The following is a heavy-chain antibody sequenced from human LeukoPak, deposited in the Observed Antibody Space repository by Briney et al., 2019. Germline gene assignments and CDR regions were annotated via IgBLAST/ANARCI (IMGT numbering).Heavy chain of an antibody. CDR1: DGSISSDSYY. J-gene: IGHJ4*02. V-gene: IGHV4-39*01. CDR3: ARVGRGGMATPTFDS. Sequence: PSETLSLTCTVSDGSISSDSYYWGWIRQPPGKGLEFIGSVYYSGSAYYNPSLKSRVTISVGTSKNQFSLKLSSVTAADTAVYYCARVGRGGMATPTFDSWGQGTLVTVSS. D-gene: IGHD5-24*01. CDR2: VYYSGSA.